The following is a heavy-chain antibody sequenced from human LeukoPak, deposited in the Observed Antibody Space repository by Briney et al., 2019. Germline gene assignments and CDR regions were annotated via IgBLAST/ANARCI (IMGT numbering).Heavy chain of an antibody. CDR3: ARDDFDY. CDR2: IIPIFGTA. V-gene: IGHV1-69*05. CDR1: GYTFTNYD. Sequence: SVKVSCKASGYTFTNYDINWVRQATGQGLEWMGGIIPIFGTANYAQKFQGRVTITTDESTSTAYMELSSLRSEDTAVYYCARDDFDYWGQGTLVTVSS. J-gene: IGHJ4*02.